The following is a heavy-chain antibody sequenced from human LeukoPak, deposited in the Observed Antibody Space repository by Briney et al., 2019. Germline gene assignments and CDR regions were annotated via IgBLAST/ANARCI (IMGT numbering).Heavy chain of an antibody. D-gene: IGHD3-10*01. CDR2: IYTSGST. J-gene: IGHJ3*02. Sequence: SETLSLTCTVSGGSISSYYWSWIRQPAGKGLEWIGRIYTSGSTNYNPSLKSRVTMSVDTSKNQFSLKLSSVTAADTAVYYCARLYYYGSGSYYNGAFDIWGQGTMVTVSS. CDR1: GGSISSYY. CDR3: ARLYYYGSGSYYNGAFDI. V-gene: IGHV4-4*07.